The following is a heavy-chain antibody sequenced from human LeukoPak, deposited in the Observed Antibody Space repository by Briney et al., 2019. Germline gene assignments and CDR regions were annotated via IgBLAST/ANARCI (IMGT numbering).Heavy chain of an antibody. V-gene: IGHV5-10-1*01. Sequence: GESLRISCKGSGYSFTSYWISWVRQMPGKGLEWMGKINPSDSYTNYNPSFQGHVTISADKSISTASLQWNSLNASDTAMYYCARHRGHNWFDPWGQGTLVTVSS. J-gene: IGHJ5*02. CDR2: INPSDSYT. CDR1: GYSFTSYW. CDR3: ARHRGHNWFDP. D-gene: IGHD1-14*01.